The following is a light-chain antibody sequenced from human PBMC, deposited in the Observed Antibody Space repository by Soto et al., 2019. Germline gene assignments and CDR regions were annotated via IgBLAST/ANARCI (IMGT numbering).Light chain of an antibody. J-gene: IGKJ3*01. V-gene: IGKV3-20*01. Sequence: ELFLTQSPDTLSLSPGDRAPLSCRASQRVAGNFLAWYQQKPGQSPRLLIYGASYRASDIPDRFSGSGSGTDFTLTISRLEPEDFAMYFCQVYGTNPIFTFGPGTKVDIK. CDR2: GAS. CDR1: QRVAGNF. CDR3: QVYGTNPIFT.